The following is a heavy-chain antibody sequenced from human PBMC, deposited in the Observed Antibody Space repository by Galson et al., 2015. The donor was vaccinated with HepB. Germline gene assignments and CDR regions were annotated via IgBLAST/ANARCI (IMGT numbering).Heavy chain of an antibody. CDR1: GFIFSSSA. D-gene: IGHD4-17*01. V-gene: IGHV3-23*01. J-gene: IGHJ3*02. Sequence: SLRLSCAASGFIFSSSAMSWVRQAPGKGLEWVSGIGGSGITTYYADSVKGRFTISRDNSKNTPYLQMNSLRAEDTAVYYCARPKWATVIAFDIWGQGTMATVSS. CDR3: ARPKWATVIAFDI. CDR2: IGGSGITT.